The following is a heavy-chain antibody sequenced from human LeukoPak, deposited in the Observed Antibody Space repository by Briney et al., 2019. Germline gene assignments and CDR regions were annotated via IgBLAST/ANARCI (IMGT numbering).Heavy chain of an antibody. Sequence: LSETLSLTCTVSGGSISTYYWSWIRQPPGKGLEWIGYIYYSGSTNYNPSLKSRVTISLDTSKDQFSLKLSSVTAADTAVYYCARVFGSGSYSTGMDVWGQGTTVTVSS. CDR1: GGSISTYY. D-gene: IGHD3-10*01. V-gene: IGHV4-59*08. CDR3: ARVFGSGSYSTGMDV. J-gene: IGHJ6*02. CDR2: IYYSGST.